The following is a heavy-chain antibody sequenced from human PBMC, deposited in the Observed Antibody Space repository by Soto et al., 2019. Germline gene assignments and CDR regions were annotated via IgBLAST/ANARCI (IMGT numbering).Heavy chain of an antibody. V-gene: IGHV4-30-4*01. CDR1: GGSISSGDYY. J-gene: IGHJ4*02. D-gene: IGHD1-7*01. CDR3: AREINWNYEDYFDY. CDR2: IYYSGST. Sequence: QVQLQESGPGLVKPSQTLSLTCTVSGGSISSGDYYWSWIRQPPGKGLEWIGYIYYSGSTYYNPSLKSRVTIAVDTSKNPFSLKLSSVTAADTAVYYCAREINWNYEDYFDYWGQGTLVTVSS.